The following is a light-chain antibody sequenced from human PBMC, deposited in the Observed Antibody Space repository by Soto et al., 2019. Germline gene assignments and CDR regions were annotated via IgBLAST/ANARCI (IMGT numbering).Light chain of an antibody. CDR3: QQSSTTVYT. CDR1: QTIGTY. CDR2: HVS. V-gene: IGKV1-39*01. J-gene: IGKJ2*01. Sequence: DLQMTQSPSSLSASVGDRVTVSCRASQTIGTYLNWYQQKPGRAPTLLIYHVSTLQPGVPSRFSGSGSGTDFTLSISGLQPEDFATYFCQQSSTTVYTFGQGTKLEIK.